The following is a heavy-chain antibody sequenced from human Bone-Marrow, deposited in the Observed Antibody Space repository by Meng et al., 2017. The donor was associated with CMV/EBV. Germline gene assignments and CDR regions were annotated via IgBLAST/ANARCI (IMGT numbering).Heavy chain of an antibody. CDR2: INPNSGGT. J-gene: IGHJ4*02. Sequence: ASVKVSCKASGGTFSSYAISWVRQAPGQGLEWMGWINPNSGGTNYAQKFQGRVTMTRDTSISTAYMELSRLRSDDTAVYYCALTFYYDSRGYYSFDYWGQGTLVTVSS. V-gene: IGHV1-2*02. CDR1: GGTFSSYA. CDR3: ALTFYYDSRGYYSFDY. D-gene: IGHD3-22*01.